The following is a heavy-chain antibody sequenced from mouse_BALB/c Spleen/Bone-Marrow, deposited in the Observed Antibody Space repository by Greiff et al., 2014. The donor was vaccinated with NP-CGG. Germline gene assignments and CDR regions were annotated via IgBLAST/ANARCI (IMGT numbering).Heavy chain of an antibody. D-gene: IGHD2-1*01. Sequence: EVKLMESGGGSVQPGGSRKLSCAASGFTFSSFGMPLVRQSPSQVLELVAFISTGSSIIYYADTVKGRFTISRDNPKNTLLLQMTSLRSEDTAMYYCARSQFYGNFFDYWGQGTTLTVSS. CDR2: ISTGSSII. CDR3: ARSQFYGNFFDY. J-gene: IGHJ2*01. V-gene: IGHV5-17*02. CDR1: GFTFSSFG.